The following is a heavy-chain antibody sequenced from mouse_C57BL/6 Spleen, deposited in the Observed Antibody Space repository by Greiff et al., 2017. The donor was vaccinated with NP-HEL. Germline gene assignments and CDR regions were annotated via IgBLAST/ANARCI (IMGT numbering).Heavy chain of an antibody. CDR1: GFTFSDYY. D-gene: IGHD1-1*01. Sequence: DVQLVESEGGLVQPGSSMKLSCTASGFTFSDYYMAWVRQVPEKGLEWVANINYDGSSTYYLDSLKIRFIISRDNAKNIIYLQMSSLKSEDTATYYCARDGPYYDGSSLYAMDYWGQGTSVTVSS. V-gene: IGHV5-16*01. CDR2: INYDGSST. J-gene: IGHJ4*01. CDR3: ARDGPYYDGSSLYAMDY.